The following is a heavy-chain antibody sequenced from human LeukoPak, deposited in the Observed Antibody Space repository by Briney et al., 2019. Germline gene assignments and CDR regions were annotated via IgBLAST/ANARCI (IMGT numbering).Heavy chain of an antibody. Sequence: GESLKISCQGSGYMFSSYWIGLVRQMPGQGLEWMGVMYPGDSDTKYNPSFQGQVTISADNSISTAYLQWGSLKASSTARYYFERRMHRVGSYSSHPDYRGQGTLVTVSS. V-gene: IGHV5-51*01. CDR3: ERRMHRVGSYSSHPDY. D-gene: IGHD1-26*01. J-gene: IGHJ4*02. CDR1: GYMFSSYW. CDR2: MYPGDSDT.